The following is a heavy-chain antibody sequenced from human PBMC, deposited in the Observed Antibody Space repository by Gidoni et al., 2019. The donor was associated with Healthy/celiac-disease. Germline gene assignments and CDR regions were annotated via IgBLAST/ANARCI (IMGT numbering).Heavy chain of an antibody. CDR3: AKDSEYYYDSSGYWGY. CDR2: ISGSGGST. D-gene: IGHD3-22*01. J-gene: IGHJ4*02. CDR1: GLPFSSYA. Sequence: EVQLVESGGGLVQPGGSLRLSCAASGLPFSSYAMSWVRQAPGKGLEWVSAISGSGGSTYYADSVKGRFTISRDNSKNTLYLQMNSLRAEDTAVYYCAKDSEYYYDSSGYWGYWGQGTLVTVSS. V-gene: IGHV3-23*04.